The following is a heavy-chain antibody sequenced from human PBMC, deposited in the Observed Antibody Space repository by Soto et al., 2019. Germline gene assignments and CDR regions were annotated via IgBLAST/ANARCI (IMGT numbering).Heavy chain of an antibody. V-gene: IGHV1-58*02. CDR1: GFAFTSSA. J-gene: IGHJ4*02. D-gene: IGHD3-22*01. CDR2: IVVGSGNT. CDR3: AAESSGYYLV. Sequence: ASVKLPCKASGFAFTSSAMQWVRQARGQRLEWIGWIVVGSGNTNYAQKFQERVTITRDMSTSTAYMELSSLRSEDTAVYYCAAESSGYYLVWGQGTLVTVSS.